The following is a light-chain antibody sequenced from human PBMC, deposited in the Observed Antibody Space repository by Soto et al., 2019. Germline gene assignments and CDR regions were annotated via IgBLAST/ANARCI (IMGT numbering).Light chain of an antibody. CDR2: EVS. V-gene: IGLV2-14*01. CDR1: SSDVGGYHY. Sequence: QSALTQPASVSGSPGQSITISCTGTSSDVGGYHYVSWYQQHPGKAPKLMIYEVSNRPSGVSNRFSGSQSGNTASLTISGLQAEDESDSYCSSYTSSSTLGVSGGGTKQTVL. J-gene: IGLJ2*01. CDR3: SSYTSSSTLGV.